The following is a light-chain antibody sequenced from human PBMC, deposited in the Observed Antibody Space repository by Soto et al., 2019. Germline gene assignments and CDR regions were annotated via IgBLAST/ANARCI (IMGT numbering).Light chain of an antibody. CDR2: YVS. CDR3: SSNTNSSNPV. V-gene: IGLV2-14*01. J-gene: IGLJ2*01. CDR1: SSDVGGYNY. Sequence: QSALTQPAAVSGSPGQSVTISCTGTSSDVGGYNYVSWYQQHPGKAPKLMIYYVSNRPSGVSNRLSGSKSGNTASLTISGPQAEDEDDSYCSSNTNSSNPVFGGGHQLNV.